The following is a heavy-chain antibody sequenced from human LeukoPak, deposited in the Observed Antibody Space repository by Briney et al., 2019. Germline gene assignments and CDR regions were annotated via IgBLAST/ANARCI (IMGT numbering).Heavy chain of an antibody. CDR3: TQFNY. V-gene: IGHV3-73*01. J-gene: IGHJ4*02. CDR1: GFTFSGSP. CDR2: TRSKADNYAT. Sequence: PGGSLRLSCAASGFTFSGSPILWVRQASGKGLEWVGRTRSKADNYATAYAASVQGRCTISRDDSKNTAYLQLNSLKIEDTAVYYCTQFNYWGQGALVTVSS. D-gene: IGHD5-24*01.